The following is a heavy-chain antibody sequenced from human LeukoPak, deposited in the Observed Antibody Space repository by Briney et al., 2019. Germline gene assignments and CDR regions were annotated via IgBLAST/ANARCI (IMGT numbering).Heavy chain of an antibody. V-gene: IGHV3-21*01. CDR1: GFTFSSYS. D-gene: IGHD6-19*01. J-gene: IGHJ4*02. Sequence: PGGSLRLSCAASGFTFSSYSMNWVRQAPGKGLEWVSSISSSSSCIYHADSVKGRFTISRDNAKNSLYLQMNSLRAEDTAVYYCASVAKAVAGTLDYWGQGTLVTVSS. CDR2: ISSSSSCI. CDR3: ASVAKAVAGTLDY.